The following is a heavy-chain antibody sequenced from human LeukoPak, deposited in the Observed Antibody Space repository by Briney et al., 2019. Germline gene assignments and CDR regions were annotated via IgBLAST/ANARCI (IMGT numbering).Heavy chain of an antibody. CDR3: ARDEYYYDSSGYYSYFDY. Sequence: SETLSLTCAVSGGSVSRNNWWSWVRQPPGKGLEWIGEIYHSGSTNYNPSLKSRVTMSVDTSKNQFSLKLSSVTAADTAVYYCARDEYYYDSSGYYSYFDYWGQGTLVTVSS. D-gene: IGHD3-22*01. V-gene: IGHV4-4*02. J-gene: IGHJ4*02. CDR1: GGSVSRNNW. CDR2: IYHSGST.